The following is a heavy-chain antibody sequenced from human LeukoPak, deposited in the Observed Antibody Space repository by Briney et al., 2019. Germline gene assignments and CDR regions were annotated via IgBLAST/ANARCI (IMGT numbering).Heavy chain of an antibody. Sequence: PGGSLRLSCAASGFTFSSHWMSWVRQAPGKGLEWVSYISSSSSTIYYADSVKGRFTISRDNAKNSLYLQMNSLRAEDTAVYYCARDPAVAGLNDAFDIWGQGTMVTVSS. CDR1: GFTFSSHW. J-gene: IGHJ3*02. CDR2: ISSSSSTI. CDR3: ARDPAVAGLNDAFDI. D-gene: IGHD6-19*01. V-gene: IGHV3-48*04.